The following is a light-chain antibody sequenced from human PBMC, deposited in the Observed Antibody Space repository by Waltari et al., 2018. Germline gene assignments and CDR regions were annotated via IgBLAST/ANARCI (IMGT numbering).Light chain of an antibody. Sequence: QSGLTQPPSASGTPGQRVTISCSGSTSNIGSNTVNWYQQVPGTAPKLLIFINNQRPSGVPDRFSGSKSGTSASLAISGLQSEDETDYSCAAWDDSLNAWVFGGGTKLTVL. J-gene: IGLJ3*02. CDR2: INN. V-gene: IGLV1-44*01. CDR1: TSNIGSNT. CDR3: AAWDDSLNAWV.